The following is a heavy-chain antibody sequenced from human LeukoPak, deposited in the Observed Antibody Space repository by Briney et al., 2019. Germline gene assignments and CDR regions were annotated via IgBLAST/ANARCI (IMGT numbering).Heavy chain of an antibody. CDR1: GITLSNYG. V-gene: IGHV3-23*01. J-gene: IGHJ4*02. D-gene: IGHD3-22*01. CDR3: AKRDVVIRVILVGFHKEAYYFDS. CDR2: ISDSGGRT. Sequence: GGSLRLSCAVSGITLSNYGMSWVRQAPGKGLEWVAGISDSGGRTNYADSVKGRFTISRDNPKNTLYLQMNSLRAEDTAVYFCAKRDVVIRVILVGFHKEAYYFDSWGQGALVTVSS.